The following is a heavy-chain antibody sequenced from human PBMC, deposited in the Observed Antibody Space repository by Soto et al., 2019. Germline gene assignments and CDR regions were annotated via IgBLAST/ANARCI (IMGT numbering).Heavy chain of an antibody. CDR2: INAGNGNT. D-gene: IGHD2-15*01. CDR3: ARGEDIVVVVAANAVDAFDI. CDR1: GYTFTSYA. J-gene: IGHJ3*02. Sequence: PRASVKVSCKASGYTFTSYAMHWVRQAPGQRLEWMGWINAGNGNTKYSQKFQGRVTITRDTSASTAYMELSSLRSEDTAVYYCARGEDIVVVVAANAVDAFDIWGQGTMVTVSS. V-gene: IGHV1-3*01.